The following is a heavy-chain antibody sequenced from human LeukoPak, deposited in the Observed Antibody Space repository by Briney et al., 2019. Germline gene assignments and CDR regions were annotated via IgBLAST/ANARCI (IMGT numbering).Heavy chain of an antibody. CDR1: GFTFSSYE. CDR2: ISSSGSTI. CDR3: ARGGHLQWELLNWYFDL. Sequence: GGSLRLSCAASGFTFSSYEMNWVRQAPGKGLEWVSYISSSGSTIYYADSVKGRFTISRDNAKNSLYLQMNSLRAEDTAVYYCARGGHLQWELLNWYFDLWGRGTLVTVSS. J-gene: IGHJ2*01. V-gene: IGHV3-48*03. D-gene: IGHD1-26*01.